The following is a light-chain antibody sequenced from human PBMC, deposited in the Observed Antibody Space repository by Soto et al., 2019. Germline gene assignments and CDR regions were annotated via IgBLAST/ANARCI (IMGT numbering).Light chain of an antibody. CDR1: QSLSSY. Sequence: DIQMTQSPSSLSASVGDRVTITCRASQSLSSYLNWYQQKPGKAPKLLIYAASSLQSGVPSRFSGSGSGTDFTLTISSLQPADFATYYCQQSYSTPLTSVGGTKVEIK. J-gene: IGKJ4*01. CDR2: AAS. CDR3: QQSYSTPLT. V-gene: IGKV1-39*01.